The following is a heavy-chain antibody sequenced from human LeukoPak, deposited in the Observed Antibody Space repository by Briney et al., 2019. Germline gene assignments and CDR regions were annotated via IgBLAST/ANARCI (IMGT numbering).Heavy chain of an antibody. V-gene: IGHV3-23*01. J-gene: IGHJ4*02. D-gene: IGHD3-3*01. CDR1: GFTFSSYA. CDR2: ISGSGGST. Sequence: GGALRLSCAASGFTFSSYAMSWGRQAPGKGLEWVSAISGSGGSTYYADSVKGRFTISRDNSKNTLYLQMNSLRAEDTAVYYCATVGYYDFWSGYLEEYYFDYWGQGTLVTVSS. CDR3: ATVGYYDFWSGYLEEYYFDY.